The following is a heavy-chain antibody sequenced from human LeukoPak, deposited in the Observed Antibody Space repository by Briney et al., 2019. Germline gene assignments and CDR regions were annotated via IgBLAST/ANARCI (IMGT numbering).Heavy chain of an antibody. CDR1: GGTFSSYA. CDR2: IIPILGIA. CDR3: ARDTRSWGGEEGVY. V-gene: IGHV1-69*04. J-gene: IGHJ4*02. D-gene: IGHD3-16*01. Sequence: SVKVSCKASGGTFSSYAISWVRQAPGQGLEWMGRIIPILGIANYAQKFQGRVTITADKSTSTAYMELSSLRSEDTAVYYCARDTRSWGGEEGVYWGQGTPVTVSS.